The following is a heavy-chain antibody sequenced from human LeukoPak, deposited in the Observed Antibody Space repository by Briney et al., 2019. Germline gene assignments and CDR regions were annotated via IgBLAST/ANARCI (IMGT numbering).Heavy chain of an antibody. V-gene: IGHV4-31*03. J-gene: IGHJ6*02. CDR3: ARARLTPGYYYYGMDV. CDR2: IYYSGST. D-gene: IGHD3-10*01. CDR1: GGSISSGGYY. Sequence: PSETLSFTCTVSGGSISSGGYYWSWIRQHPGKGLEWIGYIYYSGSTYYNPSLKSRVTISVDTSKNQFSLKLSSVTAADTAVYYCARARLTPGYYYYGMDVWGQGTTVTVSS.